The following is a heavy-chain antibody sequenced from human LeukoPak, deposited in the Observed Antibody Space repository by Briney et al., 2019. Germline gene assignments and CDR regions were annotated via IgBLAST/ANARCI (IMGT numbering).Heavy chain of an antibody. Sequence: GGSLRLSCAASGFTFSSYSMNWVRQAPGKGLEWVSYISSSSSTIYYADSVKGRFTISRDNAKNSLYLQMNSLRAEDTAVYYCARGEKFTIFGVVNSYYFDYWGQGTLVTVSS. CDR3: ARGEKFTIFGVVNSYYFDY. J-gene: IGHJ4*02. V-gene: IGHV3-48*04. CDR2: ISSSSSTI. CDR1: GFTFSSYS. D-gene: IGHD3-3*01.